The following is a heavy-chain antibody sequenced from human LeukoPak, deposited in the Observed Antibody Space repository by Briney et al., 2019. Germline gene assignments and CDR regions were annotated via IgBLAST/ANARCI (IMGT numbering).Heavy chain of an antibody. J-gene: IGHJ4*02. V-gene: IGHV3-7*03. Sequence: PGGSLRLSCAASGFTFSDYYMSWIRQAPGKGLEWVANIKQEGSEKYYVDSVKGRFTISRDNSKNTLYLQMNSLRAEDTAVYYCARAPSPGDHYFDYWGQGTLVTVSS. D-gene: IGHD3-16*01. CDR2: IKQEGSEK. CDR1: GFTFSDYY. CDR3: ARAPSPGDHYFDY.